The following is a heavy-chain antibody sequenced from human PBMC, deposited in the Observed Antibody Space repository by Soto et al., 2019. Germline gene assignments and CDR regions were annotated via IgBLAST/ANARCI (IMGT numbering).Heavy chain of an antibody. CDR1: GASISSGDYY. V-gene: IGHV4-30-4*08. J-gene: IGHJ4*02. D-gene: IGHD3-22*01. CDR3: VRTYYYETSGPFDL. CDR2: IYYSGNT. Sequence: PSETLSLTCTVAGASISSGDYYWSWIRQPPGKGLEWIGYIYYSGNTKYNSSLKSRLTMSVDTSKNQFSLKLSSVTAADTAVYYCVRTYYYETSGPFDLWGQGILVTVSS.